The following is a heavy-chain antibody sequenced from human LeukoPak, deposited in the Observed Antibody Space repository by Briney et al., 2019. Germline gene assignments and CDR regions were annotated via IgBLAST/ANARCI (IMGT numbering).Heavy chain of an antibody. CDR2: FYNGGST. CDR1: GFTVNTNH. J-gene: IGHJ3*02. V-gene: IGHV3-53*01. D-gene: IGHD2-2*01. CDR3: ASGIVIVPVPTAFDI. Sequence: GGSLRLSCAASGFTVNTNHMHWVRQAPGKGLEWVSTFYNGGSTYYLDSVKGRFTISRDSFKNTLYLQMNSLRAEDTAVYYCASGIVIVPVPTAFDIWGQGTMVTVSS.